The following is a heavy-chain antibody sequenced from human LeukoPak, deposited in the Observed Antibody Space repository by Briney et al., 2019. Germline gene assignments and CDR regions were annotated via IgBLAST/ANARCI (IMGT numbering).Heavy chain of an antibody. D-gene: IGHD2-15*01. V-gene: IGHV1-3*01. CDR1: GYTFTSYA. CDR2: INAGNGNT. J-gene: IGHJ4*02. CDR3: ARDQCSGGSCYHDY. Sequence: VAPVKVSCKASGYTFTSYAMHWVRQAPGQRLEWMGWINAGNGNTKYSQKFQGRVTITRDTSASTAYMELSSLRSEDTAVYYCARDQCSGGSCYHDYWGQGTLVTVSS.